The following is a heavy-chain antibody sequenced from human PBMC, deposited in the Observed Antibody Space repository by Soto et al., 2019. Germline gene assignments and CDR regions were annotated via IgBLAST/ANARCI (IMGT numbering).Heavy chain of an antibody. J-gene: IGHJ4*02. CDR2: IIPIFGTA. Sequence: SVKVSCKASGGTFSSYAISWVRQAPGQGLEWMGGIIPIFGTANYAQKFQGRVTITADESTSTAYMELSSLRSEDTAVYYCAKSYNWNHIDSCAQRTLVPVSS. V-gene: IGHV1-69*13. CDR1: GGTFSSYA. CDR3: AKSYNWNHIDS. D-gene: IGHD1-20*01.